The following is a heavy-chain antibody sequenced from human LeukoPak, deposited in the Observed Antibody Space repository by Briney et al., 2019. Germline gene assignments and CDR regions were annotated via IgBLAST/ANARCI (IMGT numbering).Heavy chain of an antibody. CDR3: ARDHYYGSGSYFSSYYYGMDV. J-gene: IGHJ6*02. Sequence: SETLSLTCAVYGGSFSGYYWSWIRQPPGKGLEWIGEINHSGSTNYNPSLKSRVTISVDTSKNQFSLKLSSVTAADTAVYYCARDHYYGSGSYFSSYYYGMDVWGQGTTVTVSS. D-gene: IGHD3-10*01. CDR1: GGSFSGYY. CDR2: INHSGST. V-gene: IGHV4-34*01.